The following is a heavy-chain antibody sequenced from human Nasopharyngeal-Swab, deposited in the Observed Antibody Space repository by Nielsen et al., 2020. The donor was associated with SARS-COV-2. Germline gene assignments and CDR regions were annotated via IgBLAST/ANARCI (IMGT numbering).Heavy chain of an antibody. Sequence: ASVKVSCKASGYTFTGYYMHWVRQAPGQGLEWMGRINPNSGGTNYAQKFQGRVTMTRDTSISTAYMELSRLRSDDTAVYYCARGMAASNWFDPWGQGTLVTVSS. D-gene: IGHD6-6*01. CDR1: GYTFTGYY. CDR2: INPNSGGT. J-gene: IGHJ5*02. V-gene: IGHV1-2*06. CDR3: ARGMAASNWFDP.